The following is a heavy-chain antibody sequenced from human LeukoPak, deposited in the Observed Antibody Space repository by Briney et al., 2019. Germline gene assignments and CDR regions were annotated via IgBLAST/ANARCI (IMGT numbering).Heavy chain of an antibody. CDR1: GFTVSSNY. CDR2: IYYSGNT. D-gene: IGHD3-10*01. CDR3: ARDSGLLWFGEVIGGHDAFDI. J-gene: IGHJ3*02. V-gene: IGHV4-59*02. Sequence: GSLRLSCAASGFTVSSNYMSWVRQSPGKGLEWIGSIYYSGNTYSNPSLKSRITISVDTSENQFSLKLSSVTAADTAVDYCARDSGLLWFGEVIGGHDAFDIWGQGTMVTVSS.